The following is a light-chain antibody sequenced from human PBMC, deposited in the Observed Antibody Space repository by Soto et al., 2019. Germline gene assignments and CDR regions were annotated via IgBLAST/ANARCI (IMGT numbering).Light chain of an antibody. V-gene: IGKV3-20*01. CDR2: GAS. J-gene: IGKJ1*01. Sequence: IVLTQSPDTLSLSPGERATLSCRASQSVSSDYLAWYQQIPGQASRPLIYGASSRVPGIPDRFSGSGSGTDFTLTISRLEPEDVAVYYCQQYGSLPWTFGQGTKVEIK. CDR1: QSVSSDY. CDR3: QQYGSLPWT.